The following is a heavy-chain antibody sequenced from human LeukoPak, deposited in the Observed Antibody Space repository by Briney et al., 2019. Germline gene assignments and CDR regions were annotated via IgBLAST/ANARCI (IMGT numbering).Heavy chain of an antibody. Sequence: PGGSLRLSCAGSGFSLGSYSMNWVRQAPGRGLERVSSISSTSGYIYYADSVKGRFTTSRDNAKNSLFLQMNSLRAEDTAVYYCARGILSTGLIDYWGQGTLVTVSS. J-gene: IGHJ4*02. V-gene: IGHV3-21*01. CDR3: ARGILSTGLIDY. CDR1: GFSLGSYS. CDR2: ISSTSGYI. D-gene: IGHD1-14*01.